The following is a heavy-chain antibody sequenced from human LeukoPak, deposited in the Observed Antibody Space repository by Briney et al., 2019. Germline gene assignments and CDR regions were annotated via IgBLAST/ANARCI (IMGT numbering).Heavy chain of an antibody. Sequence: GGSLRLSCAGSGFTFSSFAMLWVRQSPGKGLVGVAVISYDGRTKYYADSIKGRFTISRDNANNSVSLEMNSLRPDDTAVFYCAKDESSGYDWPNYFYGLDVWGQGTTVAVSS. CDR2: ISYDGRTK. V-gene: IGHV3-30*18. CDR1: GFTFSSFA. CDR3: AKDESSGYDWPNYFYGLDV. D-gene: IGHD5-12*01. J-gene: IGHJ6*02.